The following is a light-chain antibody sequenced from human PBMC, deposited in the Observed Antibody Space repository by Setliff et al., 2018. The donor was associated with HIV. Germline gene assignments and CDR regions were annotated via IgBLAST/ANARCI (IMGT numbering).Light chain of an antibody. V-gene: IGLV2-11*01. CDR1: SSDVGAYNY. J-gene: IGLJ2*01. Sequence: QSALTQPASVSGSPGQSITISCTGTSSDVGAYNYVSWYQQHPGKAPQLLIYEVTKRPSGVPDRFSGSKSGNTASLTISGLQAEDEADYYCCSYAGSYTLLFGGGTK. CDR2: EVT. CDR3: CSYAGSYTLL.